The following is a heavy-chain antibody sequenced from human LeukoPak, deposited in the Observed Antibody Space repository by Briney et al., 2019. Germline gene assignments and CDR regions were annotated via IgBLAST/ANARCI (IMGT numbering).Heavy chain of an antibody. D-gene: IGHD3-22*01. CDR2: IYTSGST. Sequence: PSETLSLTCTVSGGSISSGSYYLSWIRQPAGKGLEWIGRIYTSGSTNYNPSLKSRVTISVDTSKNQFSLKLSSVTAADTAVYYCARVRKSPYYYDSSGYFDYWGQGTLVTVSS. V-gene: IGHV4-61*02. CDR1: GGSISSGSYY. CDR3: ARVRKSPYYYDSSGYFDY. J-gene: IGHJ4*02.